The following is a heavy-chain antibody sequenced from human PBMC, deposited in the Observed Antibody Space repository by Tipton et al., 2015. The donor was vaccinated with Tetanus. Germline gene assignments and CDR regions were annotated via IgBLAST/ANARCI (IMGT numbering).Heavy chain of an antibody. D-gene: IGHD3-10*01. CDR1: GGSISTKTYY. J-gene: IGHJ5*02. V-gene: IGHV4-39*01. CDR2: ISHSATT. Sequence: LRLSCFVSGGSISTKTYYWGWIRQTPGKGLEWIASISHSATTFYNPSLKSRVPMSVDPSKNQFSVRLSSVTAADTGVYYCARHVGGYGSPPHDLWGQGTLVTVSS. CDR3: ARHVGGYGSPPHDL.